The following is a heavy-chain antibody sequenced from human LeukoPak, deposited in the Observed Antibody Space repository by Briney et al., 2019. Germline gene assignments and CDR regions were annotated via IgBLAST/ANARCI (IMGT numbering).Heavy chain of an antibody. CDR3: ASLDYSSGWYTADY. V-gene: IGHV3-21*01. Sequence: GGSLRLSCAASGFTFSSYSMNWVRQAPGKGLAWVSSISSGSSYIYYADSVKGRFTISRDNSKSTLYLQMNSLRAEDTAVYYCASLDYSSGWYTADYWGQGTLVTVSS. CDR2: ISSGSSYI. CDR1: GFTFSSYS. J-gene: IGHJ4*02. D-gene: IGHD6-19*01.